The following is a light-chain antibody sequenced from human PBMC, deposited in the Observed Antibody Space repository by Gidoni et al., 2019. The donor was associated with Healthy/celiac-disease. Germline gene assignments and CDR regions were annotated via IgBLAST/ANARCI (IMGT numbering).Light chain of an antibody. CDR2: DVS. CDR1: SSDVGGYNY. CDR3: SSYTSSSTEV. Sequence: QSPLTHPASVSGSPGQSITISFTGTSSDVGGYNYVSWYQQHPGKAPKLMIYDVSNRPSGVSNRFSGSKSGNTASLTISGLQAEDEADYYCSSYTSSSTEVFGGGTKLT. J-gene: IGLJ2*01. V-gene: IGLV2-14*03.